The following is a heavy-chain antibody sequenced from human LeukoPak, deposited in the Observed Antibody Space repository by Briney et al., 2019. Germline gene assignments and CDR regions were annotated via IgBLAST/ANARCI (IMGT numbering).Heavy chain of an antibody. Sequence: GGSLRLSCAASGFTFSSYSMNWVRQAPGKGLEWVSSISSSSSYIYYADSVKGRFTISRDNAKNSLYLQMNSLRAEDAAVYYCANVGVIAVDGFEIWGQGTMVTVSS. CDR1: GFTFSSYS. CDR2: ISSSSSYI. CDR3: ANVGVIAVDGFEI. J-gene: IGHJ3*02. D-gene: IGHD3-22*01. V-gene: IGHV3-21*01.